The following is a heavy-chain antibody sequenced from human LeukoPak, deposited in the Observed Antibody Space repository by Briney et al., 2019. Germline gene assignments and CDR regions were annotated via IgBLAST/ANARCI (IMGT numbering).Heavy chain of an antibody. CDR2: IYYSGST. D-gene: IGHD6-13*01. CDR1: GGSISSSSYY. V-gene: IGHV4-39*07. CDR3: ARDSSPAATH. J-gene: IGHJ4*02. Sequence: KSSETLSLTCTVSGGSISSSSYYWGWIRQPPGKGLEWIGSIYYSGSTYYNPSLKSRVTISVDTSKNQFSSKLSSVTAADTAVYYCARDSSPAATHWGQGTLVTVSS.